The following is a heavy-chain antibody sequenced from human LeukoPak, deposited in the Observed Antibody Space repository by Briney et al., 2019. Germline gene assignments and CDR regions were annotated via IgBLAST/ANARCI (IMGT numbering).Heavy chain of an antibody. CDR2: ISSSSSYI. V-gene: IGHV3-21*01. CDR1: GFTFSSYS. Sequence: GGSLRLSCAASGFTFSSYSMNWVRQAPGKGLEWVSSISSSSSYIYYADSVKGRFTISRDNAKNSLYLQMNSLRAEDTAVYYCARDGDYDFWSGYYTAHYYYYGMDVWGQGTTVTVSS. J-gene: IGHJ6*02. D-gene: IGHD3-3*01. CDR3: ARDGDYDFWSGYYTAHYYYYGMDV.